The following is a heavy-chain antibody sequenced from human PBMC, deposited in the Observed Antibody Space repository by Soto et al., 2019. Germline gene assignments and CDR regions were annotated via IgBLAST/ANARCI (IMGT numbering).Heavy chain of an antibody. V-gene: IGHV4-59*01. CDR1: GGSISSYY. J-gene: IGHJ4*02. D-gene: IGHD5-12*01. CDR3: ARVPGYSGYDWGLDY. Sequence: SETLSLTCIVSGGSISSYYWSWIRQPPGKGLEWIGYIYYSGSTNYNPSLKSRVTISVDTSKNQFSLKLSSVTAADTAVYYCARVPGYSGYDWGLDYWGQGTLVTVSS. CDR2: IYYSGST.